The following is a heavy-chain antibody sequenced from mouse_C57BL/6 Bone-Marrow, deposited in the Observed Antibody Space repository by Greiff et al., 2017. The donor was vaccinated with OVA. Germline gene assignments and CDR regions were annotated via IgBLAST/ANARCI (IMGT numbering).Heavy chain of an antibody. Sequence: EVQLQQSGTVLARPGASVKMSCKTSGYTFTSYWMHWVKQRPGQGLEWIGAIYPGNSDTSYNQKFKGKAKLTAVTSASTAYMELSSLTNEDSAVYYGTRPAPGRHWYFDVWGTGTTVTVSS. CDR3: TRPAPGRHWYFDV. D-gene: IGHD4-1*01. CDR2: IYPGNSDT. CDR1: GYTFTSYW. V-gene: IGHV1-5*01. J-gene: IGHJ1*03.